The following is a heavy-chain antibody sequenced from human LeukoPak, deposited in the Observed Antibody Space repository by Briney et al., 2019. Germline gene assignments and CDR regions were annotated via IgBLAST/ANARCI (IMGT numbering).Heavy chain of an antibody. V-gene: IGHV3-30*02. CDR3: AKDSGVYSSSPLAE. Sequence: GGSLRLSCAASGFTFSSYGMHWVRQAPCKGLEWVAFIRYDGSNKYYADSVKGRFTISRDKSKNTLYLQMNSLRAEDTAVYYCAKDSGVYSSSPLAEWGQGTLVTVSS. J-gene: IGHJ4*02. CDR1: GFTFSSYG. D-gene: IGHD6-13*01. CDR2: IRYDGSNK.